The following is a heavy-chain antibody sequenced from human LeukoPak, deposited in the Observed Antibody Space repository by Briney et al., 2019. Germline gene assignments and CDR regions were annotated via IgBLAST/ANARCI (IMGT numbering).Heavy chain of an antibody. Sequence: PGGSLRLSCAVSGFTFSGFWMSWSRQAPGKGLEWVASINSDGSEGYYADVVKGRFTISRDNAKNSLYLQINSLRAEDTAVYYCAKVSYYLDYWGQGTLVTVSS. V-gene: IGHV3-7*03. J-gene: IGHJ4*02. CDR2: INSDGSEG. CDR1: GFTFSGFW. CDR3: AKVSYYLDY.